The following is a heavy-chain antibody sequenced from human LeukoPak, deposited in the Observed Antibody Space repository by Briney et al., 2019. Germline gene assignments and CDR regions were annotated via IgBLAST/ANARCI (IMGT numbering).Heavy chain of an antibody. CDR3: AKVHSGSYHAFDI. CDR1: GFTFSSYA. V-gene: IGHV3-23*01. D-gene: IGHD1-26*01. CDR2: ISGSGGST. J-gene: IGHJ3*02. Sequence: GGSLRLSCAASGFTFSSYAMSWVRQAPGKGLEWVSAISGSGGSTYYADSVKGRFTISRDNSKNTLYLQMNSLRAEDTAVYYRAKVHSGSYHAFDIWGQGTMVTVSS.